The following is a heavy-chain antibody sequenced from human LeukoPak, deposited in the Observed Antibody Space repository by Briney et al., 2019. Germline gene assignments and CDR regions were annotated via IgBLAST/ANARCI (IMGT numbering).Heavy chain of an antibody. D-gene: IGHD5-18*01. J-gene: IGHJ4*02. CDR1: GFTFSSYG. V-gene: IGHV3-30*18. CDR2: ISYDGSNK. Sequence: GESLRLSCAASGFTFSSYGMHWVRQAPGKGLEWVAVISYDGSNKYYADSVKGRFAISRDNSKNTLYLQMNSLRAEDTAVYYCAKDSTGYSYGPEDYWGQGTLVTVSS. CDR3: AKDSTGYSYGPEDY.